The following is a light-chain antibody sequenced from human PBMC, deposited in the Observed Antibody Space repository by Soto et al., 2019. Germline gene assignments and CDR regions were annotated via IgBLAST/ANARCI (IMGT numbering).Light chain of an antibody. J-gene: IGKJ3*01. CDR2: DAS. V-gene: IGKV3-11*01. CDR1: QSVSSY. CDR3: QQRSNWPPVFT. Sequence: EIELTQFPATLSLSLGERATLSCRASQSVSSYLAWYQQKPGQAPRLLIYDASNRATGIPARFSGSGSGTDFTLTISSLEPEDFAVYYCQQRSNWPPVFTFGPGTKVDIK.